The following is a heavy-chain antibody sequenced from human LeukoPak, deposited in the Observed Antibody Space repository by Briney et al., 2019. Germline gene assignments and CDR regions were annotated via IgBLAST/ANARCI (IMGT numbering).Heavy chain of an antibody. CDR3: AKDRTRSSGYFACMDV. J-gene: IGHJ6*03. CDR2: ISGSGGST. CDR1: GFTFSSYW. D-gene: IGHD3-22*01. V-gene: IGHV3-23*01. Sequence: GGSLRLSCAASGFTFSSYWMSWVRQAPGKGLEWVSVISGSGGSTYYADSVKGRFTISRDNSKNTLYLQMNSLRAEDTAVYYCAKDRTRSSGYFACMDVWGKGTTVTVSS.